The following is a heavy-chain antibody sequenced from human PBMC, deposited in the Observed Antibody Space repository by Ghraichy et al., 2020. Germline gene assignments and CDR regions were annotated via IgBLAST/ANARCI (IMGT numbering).Heavy chain of an antibody. J-gene: IGHJ4*02. CDR1: GGSFSGYY. CDR3: ARLRCVRRGVVVTAPYYFDY. CDR2: INHSGST. D-gene: IGHD2-21*02. Sequence: SETLSLTCAVYGGSFSGYYWSWIRQPPGKGLEWIGEINHSGSTNYNPSLKSRVTISVDTSKNQFSLKLSSVTAADTAVYYCARLRCVRRGVVVTAPYYFDYWGQGTLVTVSS. V-gene: IGHV4-34*01.